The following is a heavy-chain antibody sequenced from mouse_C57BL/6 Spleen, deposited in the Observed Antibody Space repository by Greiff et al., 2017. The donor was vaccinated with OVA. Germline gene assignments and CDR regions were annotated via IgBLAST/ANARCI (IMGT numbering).Heavy chain of an antibody. J-gene: IGHJ2*01. CDR2: INPYNGGT. V-gene: IGHV1-19*01. CDR3: ARSAGYYSFGY. CDR1: GYTFTDYY. D-gene: IGHD2-12*01. Sequence: EVQLQQSGPVLVKPGASVKMSCKASGYTFTDYYMNWVKQSPGKSLEWIGVINPYNGGTSYNQKFKGKATLTVDKSSSTAYMELNSLTSEDSAVYDCARSAGYYSFGYWGQGTTLTVSS.